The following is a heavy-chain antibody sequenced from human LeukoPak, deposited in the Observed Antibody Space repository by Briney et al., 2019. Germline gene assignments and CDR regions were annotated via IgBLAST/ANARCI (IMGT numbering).Heavy chain of an antibody. J-gene: IGHJ4*02. V-gene: IGHV3-66*01. CDR2: IYSGGST. CDR1: GFLVSSKY. Sequence: PGRYLRLSCAASGFLVSSKYMSWVRQAPGKGLEWVSVIYSGGSTYYADSVKGRFTISRDNSKNTVYLQMNSLRAEDTAVYYCVRVDDYGDYPYYFDSWGQGTLVTVSS. D-gene: IGHD4-17*01. CDR3: VRVDDYGDYPYYFDS.